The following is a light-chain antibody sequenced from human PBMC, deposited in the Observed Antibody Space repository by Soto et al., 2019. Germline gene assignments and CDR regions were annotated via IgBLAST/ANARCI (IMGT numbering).Light chain of an antibody. Sequence: AIRVTQSPSSFSASTGDRVTITCRASQDVGKWLAWYQQKPGKAPTLLIHGASSLQSGVPPRYSGSGYGTDFTLTISSLQPDDFATYYCQQFNSYPITFCQGTRLEI. CDR1: QDVGKW. CDR3: QQFNSYPIT. V-gene: IGKV1-8*01. J-gene: IGKJ5*01. CDR2: GAS.